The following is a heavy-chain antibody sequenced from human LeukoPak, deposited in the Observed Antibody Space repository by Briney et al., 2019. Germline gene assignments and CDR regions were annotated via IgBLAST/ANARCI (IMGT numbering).Heavy chain of an antibody. CDR3: AKDLGSGWFLDAFDI. Sequence: PGGSLRLSXAASGFTFSSYAMSWVRQAPGKGLEWVAAISGSGGSTYYADSVKGRFTISRDNSKNTLYLQMNSLRAEDTAVYYCAKDLGSGWFLDAFDIWGQGTMVTVSS. J-gene: IGHJ3*02. V-gene: IGHV3-23*01. D-gene: IGHD6-19*01. CDR1: GFTFSSYA. CDR2: ISGSGGST.